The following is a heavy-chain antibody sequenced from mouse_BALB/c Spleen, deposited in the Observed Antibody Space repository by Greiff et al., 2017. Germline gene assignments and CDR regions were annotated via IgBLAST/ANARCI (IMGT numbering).Heavy chain of an antibody. D-gene: IGHD4-1*01. V-gene: IGHV1-63*02. CDR2: IYPGGGYT. Sequence: VQLQQSGAELVRPGTSVKISCKASGYTFTNYWLGWVKQRPGHGLEWIGDIYPGGGYTNYNEKFKGKATLTADTSSSTAYMQLSSLTSEDSAVYFCARSNWDEIYYAMDYWGQGTSVTVSS. J-gene: IGHJ4*01. CDR3: ARSNWDEIYYAMDY. CDR1: GYTFTNYW.